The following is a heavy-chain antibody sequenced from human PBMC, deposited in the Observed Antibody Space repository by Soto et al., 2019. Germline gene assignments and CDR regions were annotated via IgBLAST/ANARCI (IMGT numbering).Heavy chain of an antibody. Sequence: GGSLRLSCAASGFTFSGYAMTWVRQAPGKGLEWVSGISGSGGSTDYADSVKGRFTISRDNSKNTLYLQMNSLRVEDTAVYYSAKYSVVSTRVHFDEWGQGTLVTVSS. CDR1: GFTFSGYA. CDR3: AKYSVVSTRVHFDE. V-gene: IGHV3-23*01. D-gene: IGHD1-1*01. J-gene: IGHJ4*02. CDR2: ISGSGGST.